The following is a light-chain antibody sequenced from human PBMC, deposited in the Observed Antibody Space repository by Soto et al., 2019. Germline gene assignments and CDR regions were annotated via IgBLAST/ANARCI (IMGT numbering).Light chain of an antibody. CDR3: AAWDDSLDGGV. Sequence: QSVLTQPPSASGTPGQRVTISCSGSSSNIGSNSVNWYRQLPGTAPKLLIYRNNQRPSGVPDRFSGSKSGTSASLAISGLQSEDEADYYCAAWDDSLDGGVFGVGTKVTVL. CDR2: RNN. CDR1: SSNIGSNS. J-gene: IGLJ3*02. V-gene: IGLV1-44*01.